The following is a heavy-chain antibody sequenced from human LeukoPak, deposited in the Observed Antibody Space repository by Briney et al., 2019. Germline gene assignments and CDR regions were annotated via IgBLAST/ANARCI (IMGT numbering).Heavy chain of an antibody. J-gene: IGHJ4*02. CDR3: ARSHSVWTSFDY. D-gene: IGHD3/OR15-3a*01. V-gene: IGHV4-59*01. Sequence: PSETLSLTCTVSVGSISSYYWSWIRQPPGKGLEWIGYIYYSGSTNYNPSLKSRVTISVDTSKNQFSLKLSSVTAADKSVYYCARSHSVWTSFDYWGQGTLVTVSS. CDR2: IYYSGST. CDR1: VGSISSYY.